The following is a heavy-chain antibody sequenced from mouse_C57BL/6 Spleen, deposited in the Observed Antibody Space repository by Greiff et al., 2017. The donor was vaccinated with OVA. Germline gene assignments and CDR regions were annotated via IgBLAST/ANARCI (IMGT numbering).Heavy chain of an antibody. J-gene: IGHJ4*01. CDR3: ARGITKAMDY. CDR1: GYTFTSYW. Sequence: VQLQQPGAELVKPGASVTLSCKASGYTFTSYWMHWVKQRPGRGLGWIGRIDPNSGGTKYNEKFKSKATLTVDKPSSTAYMQLSSLTSEDSAVYYCARGITKAMDYWGQGTSVTVSS. CDR2: IDPNSGGT. V-gene: IGHV1-72*01. D-gene: IGHD2-4*01.